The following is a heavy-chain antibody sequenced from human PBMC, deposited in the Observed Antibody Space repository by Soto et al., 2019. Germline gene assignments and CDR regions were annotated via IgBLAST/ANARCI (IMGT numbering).Heavy chain of an antibody. CDR1: GGTFSSYA. J-gene: IGHJ4*02. D-gene: IGHD4-17*01. CDR2: IIPIFGTA. V-gene: IGHV1-69*13. Sequence: PSVKVSCKASGGTFSSYAISWVRQAPGQGLEWMGGIIPIFGTANYAQKFQGRVTITADESTSTAYMELSSLRSEDTAVYYCASSKYGDYVSEFDYWGQGTLVAVSS. CDR3: ASSKYGDYVSEFDY.